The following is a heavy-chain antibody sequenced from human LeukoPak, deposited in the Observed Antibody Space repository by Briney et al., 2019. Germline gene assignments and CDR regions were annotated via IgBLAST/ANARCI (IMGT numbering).Heavy chain of an antibody. Sequence: GGSLRLSCAASGFTFSSYWMNWVRQAPGKGLVWVSRIASEGSSTTYADSVKGRFSISRDNAKNTLYLQMNSLRVEDTAVYYCARGRPHGNDYWGQGTLVTVSS. CDR2: IASEGSST. CDR3: ARGRPHGNDY. V-gene: IGHV3-74*01. CDR1: GFTFSSYW. J-gene: IGHJ4*02. D-gene: IGHD4-23*01.